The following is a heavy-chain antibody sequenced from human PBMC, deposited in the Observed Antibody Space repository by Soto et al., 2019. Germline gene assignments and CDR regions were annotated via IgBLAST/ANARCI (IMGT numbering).Heavy chain of an antibody. CDR3: ARDAGWGLGY. J-gene: IGHJ4*02. D-gene: IGHD6-19*01. CDR2: IYYSGGT. CDR1: GDSINSNYC. V-gene: IGHV4-4*02. Sequence: QVQLQESGPGLVRPSGTLSLTCAVSGDSINSNYCWTWVRQPPGKGLEWIAEIYYSGGTSYNPSLKSRGTISMDKSKNQFSLTLTSVTAADTAMYYCARDAGWGLGYWGQGTLVTVSS.